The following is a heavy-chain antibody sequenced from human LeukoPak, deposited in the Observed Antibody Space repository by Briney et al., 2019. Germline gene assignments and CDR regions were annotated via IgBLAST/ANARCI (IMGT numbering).Heavy chain of an antibody. Sequence: GGSLRLSCAAPGFTVSSNYMSWVRQAPGKGLEWVSVIYSGGSTYYADSVKGRFTISRDNSKNTLYLQMNSLRAEDTAVYYRARGNYDSSGYLSSDYWGQGTLVTVSS. D-gene: IGHD3-22*01. CDR2: IYSGGST. CDR1: GFTVSSNY. CDR3: ARGNYDSSGYLSSDY. V-gene: IGHV3-53*01. J-gene: IGHJ4*02.